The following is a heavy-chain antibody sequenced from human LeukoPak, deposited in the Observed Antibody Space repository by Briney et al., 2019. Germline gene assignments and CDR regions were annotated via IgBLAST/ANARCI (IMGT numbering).Heavy chain of an antibody. D-gene: IGHD3-3*01. CDR3: ARDRYDFWSGCSANY. V-gene: IGHV1-18*01. Sequence: EASVKVSCKASGYTFTSYGISWVRQAPGQGLEWMGWISAYNGNTNYAQKLQGRVTMTTDTSTSTAYMELRSLRSDDTAVYYCARDRYDFWSGCSANYWGQGTLVTVSS. CDR1: GYTFTSYG. CDR2: ISAYNGNT. J-gene: IGHJ4*02.